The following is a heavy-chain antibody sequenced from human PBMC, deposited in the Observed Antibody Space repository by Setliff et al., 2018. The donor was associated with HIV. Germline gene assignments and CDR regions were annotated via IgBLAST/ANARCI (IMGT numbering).Heavy chain of an antibody. D-gene: IGHD6-19*01. V-gene: IGHV4-31*03. CDR2: IYYSGRT. J-gene: IGHJ6*03. Sequence: SETLSLTCTVSGGSISSGGYYWSWIRQHPGMGLEWIGYIYYSGRTYYNPSLKSRITMSVDTSKNQFSLKLSSVTAADTAVYYCARVFTVAGTYYYYYMDVWGKGTTVTVLL. CDR3: ARVFTVAGTYYYYYMDV. CDR1: GGSISSGGYY.